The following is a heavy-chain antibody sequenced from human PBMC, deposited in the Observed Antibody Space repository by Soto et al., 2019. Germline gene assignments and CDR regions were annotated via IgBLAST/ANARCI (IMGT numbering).Heavy chain of an antibody. J-gene: IGHJ4*02. Sequence: QVQLQESGPGLVKPSETLSLTCTVSGASVSSGSYYWSWIRQPPGKGLEWIGYVYYTGSTNYNPSLKSRVTISGDTSKNQFPLNLSSVTAAETAVYYCARVLLLGYCSSSSCRDYWGQGTLVAVSS. CDR1: GASVSSGSYY. V-gene: IGHV4-61*01. D-gene: IGHD2-2*01. CDR2: VYYTGST. CDR3: ARVLLLGYCSSSSCRDY.